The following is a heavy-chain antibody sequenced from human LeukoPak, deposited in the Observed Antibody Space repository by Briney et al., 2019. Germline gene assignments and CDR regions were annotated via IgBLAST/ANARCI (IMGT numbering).Heavy chain of an antibody. CDR3: ARAPSEIGGYYPEYFRH. Sequence: GGSLRLSCAASGFTFSSYWMHWVRQAPGKGLVWVSRIKSDGSTNYADSVKGRFAISRDNAKNTVSLQMSSLRAEDTGVYYCARAPSEIGGYYPEYFRHWGQGTLVTVSS. CDR2: IKSDGST. D-gene: IGHD3-22*01. V-gene: IGHV3-74*01. CDR1: GFTFSSYW. J-gene: IGHJ1*01.